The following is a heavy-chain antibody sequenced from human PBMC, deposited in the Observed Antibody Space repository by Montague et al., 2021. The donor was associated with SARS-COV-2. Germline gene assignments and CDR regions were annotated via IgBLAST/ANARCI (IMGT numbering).Heavy chain of an antibody. V-gene: IGHV4-39*02. CDR1: GGSISSSSYY. Sequence: SETLSLTCTVSGGSISSSSYYWGWVRQPPGKGLEWIGSIYYRGSTYYNPSLKSRVTISVDTSKNQFSLKLSSVTAADTAVYYCARDTAMAPSFVYWGQGTLVTVSS. J-gene: IGHJ4*02. CDR3: ARDTAMAPSFVY. CDR2: IYYRGST. D-gene: IGHD5-18*01.